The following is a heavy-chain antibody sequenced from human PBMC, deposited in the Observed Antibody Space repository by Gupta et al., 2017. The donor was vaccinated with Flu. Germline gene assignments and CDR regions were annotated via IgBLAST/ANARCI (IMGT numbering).Heavy chain of an antibody. CDR3: ARGAAYWLNDVCSWGYYVQY. Sequence: QVQLVQSRAEVKKPGASVTVSCQASGYTFTRYAIHWVRQAPGQRLEWMGWINSVDGNTKYSQKFQDRITITRDTPASTVYMELSSLRSEDTAVYYCARGAAYWLNDVCSWGYYVQYWGRGALLTVSS. D-gene: IGHD2-8*01. CDR2: INSVDGNT. CDR1: GYTFTRYA. J-gene: IGHJ4*02. V-gene: IGHV1-3*01.